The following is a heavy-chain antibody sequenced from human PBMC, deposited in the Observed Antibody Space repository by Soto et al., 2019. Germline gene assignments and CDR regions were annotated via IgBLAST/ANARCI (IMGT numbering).Heavy chain of an antibody. V-gene: IGHV3-21*01. CDR3: ARVNRGQEDAFDI. J-gene: IGHJ3*02. CDR1: GFTFSSYS. Sequence: GGSLRLSCAASGFTFSSYSMNWVRQAPGKGLEWVSSISSSSSYIYYADSVKGRFTISRDNAKNSLYLQMNSLRAEDTAVYYCARVNRGQEDAFDIWGQGTMVTVSS. CDR2: ISSSSSYI.